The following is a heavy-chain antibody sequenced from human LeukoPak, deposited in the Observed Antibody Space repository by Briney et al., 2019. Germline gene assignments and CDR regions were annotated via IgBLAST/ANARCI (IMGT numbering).Heavy chain of an antibody. CDR3: ARGGRYYYDSSGYHAADY. Sequence: GGSLRLSCAASGFTFDDYGMSWVRQAPGKGLEWVSGINWNGGSTGYADSVKGRFTISRDNAKNSLYLQMNSPRAEDTALYYCARGGRYYYDSSGYHAADYWGQGTLVTVSS. J-gene: IGHJ4*02. D-gene: IGHD3-22*01. CDR2: INWNGGST. V-gene: IGHV3-20*04. CDR1: GFTFDDYG.